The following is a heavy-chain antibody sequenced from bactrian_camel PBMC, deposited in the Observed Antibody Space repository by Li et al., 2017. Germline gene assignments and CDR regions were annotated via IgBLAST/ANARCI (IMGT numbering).Heavy chain of an antibody. D-gene: IGHD2*01. J-gene: IGHJ4*01. CDR3: AAHYGYYSGTLV. CDR2: INGGDGLT. Sequence: QLVESGGVLVQPGGSLRLSCDGSGFIFSSYYMSWIRQAPGKGLEWVSEINGGDGLTNYADSAKGRFTISRDDAKNTLYLQMNNLKPDDTAMYYCAAHYGYYSGTLVWGQGTQVTVS. V-gene: IGHV3S28*01. CDR1: GFIFSSYY.